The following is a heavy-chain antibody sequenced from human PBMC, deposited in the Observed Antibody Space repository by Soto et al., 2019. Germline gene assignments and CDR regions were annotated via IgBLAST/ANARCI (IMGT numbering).Heavy chain of an antibody. CDR2: IYHSGHT. CDR1: GDSISSATW. CDR3: AKGWGGAVAGMYFDS. Sequence: SETLSLTCAVFGDSISSATWWSWVRQPPGKGLEWIGEIYHSGHTNYNSSLKSRATISLDKSKNQFSLTLNSMTAADTAVYYCAKGWGGAVAGMYFDSWGQGALVTVSS. J-gene: IGHJ4*02. V-gene: IGHV4-4*02. D-gene: IGHD6-19*01.